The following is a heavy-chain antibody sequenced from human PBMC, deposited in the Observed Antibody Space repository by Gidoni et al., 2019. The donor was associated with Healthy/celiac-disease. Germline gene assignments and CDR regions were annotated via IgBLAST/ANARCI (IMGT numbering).Heavy chain of an antibody. CDR1: GFTFSSYE. J-gene: IGHJ6*04. Sequence: EVQLVASGGGLVQPGGSLRLSCAASGFTFSSYEINWVRQAPGKGLEWVSYISSSGRAIYYADSVKGRFTISRDNAKNSLYLQMNSLRAEETAVYYCAREGIQRHYRRYYYYGMDVWGKGTTVTVSS. CDR3: AREGIQRHYRRYYYYGMDV. V-gene: IGHV3-48*03. CDR2: ISSSGRAI. D-gene: IGHD5-18*01.